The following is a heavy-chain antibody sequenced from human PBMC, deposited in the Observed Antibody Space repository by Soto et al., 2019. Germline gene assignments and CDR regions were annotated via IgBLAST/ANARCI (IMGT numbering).Heavy chain of an antibody. V-gene: IGHV1-18*01. J-gene: IGHJ4*02. CDR3: ARAVDTAMVTVSDY. D-gene: IGHD5-18*01. CDR1: GYTFTSYG. Sequence: ASVKVSCKASGYTFTSYGISWVRQAPGQGLEWMGWISAYNGNTKYAQNFQGRVTMTTDTSTSTAYMELRSLRYDDTAVYYCARAVDTAMVTVSDYWGQGTLVTVSS. CDR2: ISAYNGNT.